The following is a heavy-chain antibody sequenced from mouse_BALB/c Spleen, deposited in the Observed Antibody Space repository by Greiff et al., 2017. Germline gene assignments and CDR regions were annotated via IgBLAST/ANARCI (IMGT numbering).Heavy chain of an antibody. D-gene: IGHD2-4*01. V-gene: IGHV1S135*01. J-gene: IGHJ3*01. CDR2: IDPYNGGT. Sequence: VQLKESGPELVKPGASVKVSCKASGYSFTDYNMYWVKQSHGKSLEWIGYIDPYNGGTSYNQKFKGKATLTVDKSSSTAFMHLNSLTSEDSAVYYCASGDYDEGAWFAYWGQGTLVTVSA. CDR1: GYSFTDYN. CDR3: ASGDYDEGAWFAY.